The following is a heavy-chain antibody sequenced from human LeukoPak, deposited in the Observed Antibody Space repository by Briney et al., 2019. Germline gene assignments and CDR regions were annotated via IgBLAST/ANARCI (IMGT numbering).Heavy chain of an antibody. J-gene: IGHJ4*02. CDR1: GFTFSSYE. Sequence: GGSLRLSCAASGFTFSSYEMNWVRQAPGKGLEWVSYISSSSSTIYYADSVKGRFTISRDNAKNSLYLQMNSLRAENTAVYYCARDRGGGYSSSWYGIYFDYWGQGTLVTVSS. CDR3: ARDRGGGYSSSWYGIYFDY. D-gene: IGHD6-13*01. V-gene: IGHV3-48*03. CDR2: ISSSSSTI.